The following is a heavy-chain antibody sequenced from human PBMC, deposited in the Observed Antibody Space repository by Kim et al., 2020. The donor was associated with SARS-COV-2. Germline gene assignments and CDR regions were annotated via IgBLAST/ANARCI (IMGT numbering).Heavy chain of an antibody. CDR2: ISWYSGSI. V-gene: IGHV3-9*01. D-gene: IGHD6-19*01. CDR1: GFTFDDYA. J-gene: IGHJ3*01. Sequence: GGSLRLSCAASGFTFDDYALHWVRQAPGKGLEWVSGISWYSGSIGYADSVKGRFTISRDNAKNSLYLQMNSLRAEDTALYYCATDTDYISGGWGQGTMITVSS. CDR3: ATDTDYISGG.